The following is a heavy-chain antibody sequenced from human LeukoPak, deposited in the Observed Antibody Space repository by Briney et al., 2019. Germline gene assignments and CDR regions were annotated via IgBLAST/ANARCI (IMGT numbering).Heavy chain of an antibody. Sequence: GGSLRLSCEASEFILSSYAMSWVRQAPGKGLEWVSYISSSSSTIYYADSVKGRFTISRDNAKNSLYLQMNSLRDEDTAVYYCAREAYYDFWSGYYTGVGGYFDYWGQGTLVTVSS. D-gene: IGHD3-3*01. J-gene: IGHJ4*02. CDR1: EFILSSYA. CDR2: ISSSSSTI. V-gene: IGHV3-48*02. CDR3: AREAYYDFWSGYYTGVGGYFDY.